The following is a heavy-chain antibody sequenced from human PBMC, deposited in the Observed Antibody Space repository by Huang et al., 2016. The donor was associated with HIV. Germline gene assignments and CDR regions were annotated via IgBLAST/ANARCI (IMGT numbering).Heavy chain of an antibody. CDR3: TREYTVAGAFDL. Sequence: QVQLVESGGGVVQPGRSLRLSCAASGFSFANYARHWVRQAQVKRLEWVIFISNDGSSRYYSDSVKGRFTISRDNFKNALYLQMNRLRGDDTAVYYCTREYTVAGAFDLWGQGTMVTVSS. CDR1: GFSFANYA. V-gene: IGHV3-30-3*01. CDR2: ISNDGSSR. D-gene: IGHD5-12*01. J-gene: IGHJ3*01.